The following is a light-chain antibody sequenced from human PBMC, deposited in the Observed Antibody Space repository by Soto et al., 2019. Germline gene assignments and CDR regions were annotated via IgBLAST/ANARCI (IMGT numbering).Light chain of an antibody. CDR2: KAS. V-gene: IGKV1-5*03. J-gene: IGKJ1*01. Sequence: DIQMTQSPSTLSASVGDRVTITCRASQSISSWLAWYQQKPGKAPKLLIYKASSLESGVPSRFSGSGSGTEFTLTISSLQPDDFATFYCQQYNGYSRTFGQGTKVEI. CDR3: QQYNGYSRT. CDR1: QSISSW.